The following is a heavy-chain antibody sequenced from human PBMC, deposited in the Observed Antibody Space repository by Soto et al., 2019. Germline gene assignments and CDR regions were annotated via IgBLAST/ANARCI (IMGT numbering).Heavy chain of an antibody. D-gene: IGHD2-2*02. V-gene: IGHV5-51*03. CDR3: ARGYCSSTSCYRIRFDP. Sequence: EVQLVQSGAEVKKPGESLKIYCKGPGYSFTSYWIGWVRQMPGRGLEWMGIIYPGDSDTRYSPSFQGQVTISADRSISTAYLQWSTLKASDTAMYYCARGYCSSTSCYRIRFDPWGQGTLVTVSS. CDR1: GYSFTSYW. CDR2: IYPGDSDT. J-gene: IGHJ5*02.